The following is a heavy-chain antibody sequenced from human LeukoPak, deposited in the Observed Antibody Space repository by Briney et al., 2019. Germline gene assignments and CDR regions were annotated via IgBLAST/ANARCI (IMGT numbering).Heavy chain of an antibody. V-gene: IGHV3-23*01. D-gene: IGHD3-22*01. CDR2: LSGGGGDT. CDR1: GFTFSSYA. J-gene: IGHJ4*02. Sequence: SGGSLRLSCAASGFTFSSYAMSWVRQAPGKGPEWVSSLSGGGGDTYYADSVNGRFTISRDNSKKTLYLQMNSLRAEDTAVYYCAKDRYYDSRRAYDYWGQGTLVTVPS. CDR3: AKDRYYDSRRAYDY.